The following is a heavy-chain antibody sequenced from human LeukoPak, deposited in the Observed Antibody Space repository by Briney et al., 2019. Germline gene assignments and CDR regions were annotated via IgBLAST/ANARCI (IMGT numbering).Heavy chain of an antibody. Sequence: GGSLRLSCAASGFIFNNFAMSWVRQAPGEGLEWGSAISGSGNGTYYTDSVRGRFTISRDNSKNTLYLQLNSLRADDTAVYYCATERGDFFDYWGQGTLVTVSS. CDR3: ATERGDFFDY. J-gene: IGHJ4*02. CDR2: ISGSGNGT. V-gene: IGHV3-23*01. CDR1: GFIFNNFA. D-gene: IGHD5-24*01.